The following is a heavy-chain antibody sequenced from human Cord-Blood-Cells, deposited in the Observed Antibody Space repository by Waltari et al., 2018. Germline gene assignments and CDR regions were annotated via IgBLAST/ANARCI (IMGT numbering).Heavy chain of an antibody. V-gene: IGHV1-69*01. CDR3: AWEYDFWSGLGFDP. D-gene: IGHD3-3*01. CDR2: IIPIFGTA. Sequence: GGTFSSYAISWVRQAPGQGLEWMGGIIPIFGTANYAQKFQGRVTITADESTSTAYMELSSLRSEDTAVYYCAWEYDFWSGLGFDPWGQGTLVTVSS. J-gene: IGHJ5*02. CDR1: GGTFSSYA.